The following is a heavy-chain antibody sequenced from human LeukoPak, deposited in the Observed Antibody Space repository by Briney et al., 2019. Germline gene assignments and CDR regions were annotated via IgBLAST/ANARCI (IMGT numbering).Heavy chain of an antibody. J-gene: IGHJ4*02. Sequence: SETLSLTCTVSGGSISSSSYYWGWIRQPPGKGLEWIGSIYYSGSTYYNPSLKSRVTISVDTSKNQFSLKLSSVTAADTAVYYCARTGYSDLYYFDYWGQGTLVTVSS. CDR2: IYYSGST. D-gene: IGHD5-12*01. CDR3: ARTGYSDLYYFDY. V-gene: IGHV4-39*01. CDR1: GGSISSSSYY.